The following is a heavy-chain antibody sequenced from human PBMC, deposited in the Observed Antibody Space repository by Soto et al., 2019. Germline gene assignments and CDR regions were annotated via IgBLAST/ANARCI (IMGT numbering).Heavy chain of an antibody. V-gene: IGHV3-33*01. Sequence: QVQLVESGGGVGQPGRSLRLSCAASGFTFSSYGMHWVRQAPGKGLEWVAVIWYDGSNKYYADSVKGRFTISRDNSKNTLYLPMNSLRAEDTAVYYCARDLRLRYYFDYWGQGTLVTVSS. CDR1: GFTFSSYG. CDR2: IWYDGSNK. D-gene: IGHD3-16*01. CDR3: ARDLRLRYYFDY. J-gene: IGHJ4*02.